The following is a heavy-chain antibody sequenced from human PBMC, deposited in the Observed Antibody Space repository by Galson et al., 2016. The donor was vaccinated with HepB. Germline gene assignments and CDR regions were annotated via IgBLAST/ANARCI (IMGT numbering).Heavy chain of an antibody. J-gene: IGHJ6*02. CDR2: ISFDGSNK. V-gene: IGHV3-30*04. D-gene: IGHD6-6*01. CDR1: GFTFSTYA. Sequence: SLRLSCAASGFTFSTYAIHWVRQAPGKGLEWVAVISFDGSNKYYADSVRGRFTISRDNSKNTLYLEMNTLRVEDTAVYFCARGSSSRSIYYYYYYTMDVWGQGTTVTVSS. CDR3: ARGSSSRSIYYYYYYTMDV.